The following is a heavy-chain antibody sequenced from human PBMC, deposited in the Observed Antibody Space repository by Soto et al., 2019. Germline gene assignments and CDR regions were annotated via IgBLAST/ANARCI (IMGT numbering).Heavy chain of an antibody. CDR1: DASVWSDSYF. CDR2: ISHTGDT. Sequence: PSETLSLTCTVSDASVWSDSYFWTWIRQPPGKGLEWIAYISHTGDTNYNPSLKSRATISIDTSRNQFSLTVTSVTAADTAVYFCARIVVGVTVDLWGQGSLVTVSS. D-gene: IGHD1-26*01. V-gene: IGHV4-61*01. J-gene: IGHJ4*02. CDR3: ARIVVGVTVDL.